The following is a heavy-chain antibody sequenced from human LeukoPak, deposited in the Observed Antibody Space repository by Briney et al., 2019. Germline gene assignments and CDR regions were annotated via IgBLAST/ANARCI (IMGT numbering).Heavy chain of an antibody. Sequence: PGGSLRLSCAASGFTFSSYGMHWVRQAPGKGLEWVTFIRYDGSNKYYADSVKGRFTISRDNSKNTLYLQMNSLRAKDTAVYYCAKMRALNPFTFPDFWGQGTLVTVSS. J-gene: IGHJ4*02. CDR2: IRYDGSNK. CDR3: AKMRALNPFTFPDF. CDR1: GFTFSSYG. V-gene: IGHV3-30*02. D-gene: IGHD1-14*01.